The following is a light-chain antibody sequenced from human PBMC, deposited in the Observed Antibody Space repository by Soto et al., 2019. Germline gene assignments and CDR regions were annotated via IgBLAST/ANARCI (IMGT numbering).Light chain of an antibody. CDR2: GAS. V-gene: IGKV1-27*01. J-gene: IGKJ1*01. CDR3: QNYNSAPPFT. CDR1: QGISNY. Sequence: DIQMTQSPSSLSASVGDRVTITCRASQGISNYLAWYQQRPGKIPKLLIYGASTLQSGVPSRFSGSGSGTEFTLTIGSLQPEYVATYFCQNYNSAPPFTFGQGTKGDIK.